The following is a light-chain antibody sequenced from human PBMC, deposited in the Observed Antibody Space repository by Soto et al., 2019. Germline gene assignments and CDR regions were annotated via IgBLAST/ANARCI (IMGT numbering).Light chain of an antibody. CDR2: DVS. Sequence: QSALTQPRSVSGSPGQSVTISCTGTSRDVGGYNYVSWYQQHPGKAPKLMIYDVSERPSGVPDRFSGSKSGNTASLTISGLQAEDEADYYCCSYAGSYTIYVFGTGTRSTS. CDR3: CSYAGSYTIYV. CDR1: SRDVGGYNY. V-gene: IGLV2-11*01. J-gene: IGLJ1*01.